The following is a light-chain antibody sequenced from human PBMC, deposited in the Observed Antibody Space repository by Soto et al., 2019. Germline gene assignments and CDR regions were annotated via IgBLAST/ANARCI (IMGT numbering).Light chain of an antibody. V-gene: IGKV3-15*01. CDR3: QHYNNWPPMYT. J-gene: IGKJ2*01. CDR1: QSININ. CDR2: GAS. Sequence: EVVLTQSPATLSVSPGERVTLSRRASQSININLAWYQHKPGQPPRLLIFGASTRATGIPARFSGIGSGTEFTLTISSLQSEDFAIFYCQHYNNWPPMYTFGQGTKVDIK.